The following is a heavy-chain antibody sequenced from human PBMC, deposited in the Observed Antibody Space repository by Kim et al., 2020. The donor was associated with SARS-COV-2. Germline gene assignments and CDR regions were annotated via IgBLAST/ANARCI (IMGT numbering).Heavy chain of an antibody. J-gene: IGHJ4*02. Sequence: SETLSLTCSVSGVSISTNYHYWGWVRQPPGKGLEWIGSVYNSGTIYYNPSLKSRVTISGDTSKNQFSLNMRSVTAADTAVYYCACNVGSTPDYYFDYWGRGALVTVSS. D-gene: IGHD1-26*01. CDR2: VYNSGTI. V-gene: IGHV4-39*07. CDR3: ACNVGSTPDYYFDY. CDR1: GVSISTNYHY.